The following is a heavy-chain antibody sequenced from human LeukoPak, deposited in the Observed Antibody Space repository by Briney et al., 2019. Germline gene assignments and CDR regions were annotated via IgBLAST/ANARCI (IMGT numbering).Heavy chain of an antibody. CDR3: AVVVTGY. CDR1: GFTFSSYG. D-gene: IGHD3-22*01. CDR2: ISYDGSNK. J-gene: IGHJ4*02. Sequence: GRSLRLSCAASGFTFSSYGMHWVRQAPGKGLEWVAVISYDGSNKYYADSVKGRFTISRDNSKNTLYLQMNSLRAEDTAVYYCAVVVTGYWGQGTLVTVYS. V-gene: IGHV3-30*03.